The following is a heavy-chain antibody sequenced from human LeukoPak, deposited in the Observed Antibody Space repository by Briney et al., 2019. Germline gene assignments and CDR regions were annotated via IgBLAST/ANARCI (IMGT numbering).Heavy chain of an antibody. Sequence: SVKVSCKASGGTFSSYAISWVRQAPGQGLEWMGGIIPIFGTANYAQKFQGRVTITADESTSTAYMELSSLRSEDTAVYYCATSRHGAEYDILTGERWFDPWGQGTLVTVSS. V-gene: IGHV1-69*01. CDR3: ATSRHGAEYDILTGERWFDP. J-gene: IGHJ5*02. CDR2: IIPIFGTA. CDR1: GGTFSSYA. D-gene: IGHD3-9*01.